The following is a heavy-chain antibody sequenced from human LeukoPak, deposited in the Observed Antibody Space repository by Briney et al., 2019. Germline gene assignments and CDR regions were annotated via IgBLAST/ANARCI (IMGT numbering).Heavy chain of an antibody. V-gene: IGHV1-69*05. J-gene: IGHJ4*02. CDR2: IIPIFGTA. CDR1: EGTFSSYA. D-gene: IGHD3-22*01. Sequence: SVKVSCKASEGTFSSYAISWVRQAPGQGLEWMGRIIPIFGTANYAQKFQGRVTITTDESTSTAYVELSSLRSEDTAVYYCARDSYYDSSGYSTTSVYWGQGTLVTVSS. CDR3: ARDSYYDSSGYSTTSVY.